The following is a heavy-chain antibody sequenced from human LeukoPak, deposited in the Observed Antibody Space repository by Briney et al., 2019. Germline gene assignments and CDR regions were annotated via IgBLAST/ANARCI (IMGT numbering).Heavy chain of an antibody. V-gene: IGHV3-15*01. CDR1: GFTFTYAW. Sequence: GGSLRLSCAASGFTFTYAWMSWVRQAPGKGVECVGRIISKTSGGTTEYAAPVKGRFTISRDDSTDTVYLKMNSLKTEDTAVYYCIADTAESSAYPFDYWGQGTTVTVSS. CDR3: IADTAESSAYPFDY. J-gene: IGHJ4*02. CDR2: IISKTSGGTT. D-gene: IGHD3-22*01.